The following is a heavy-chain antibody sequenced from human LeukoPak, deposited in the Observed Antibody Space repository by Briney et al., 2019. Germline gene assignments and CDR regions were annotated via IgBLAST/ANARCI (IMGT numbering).Heavy chain of an antibody. CDR1: GGSTTTSNSY. V-gene: IGHV4-39*01. Sequence: SETLSLTCTVSGGSTTTSNSYWGWIRQPPGKDLEWIGEINHSGSTYYNPSLKSRVTISVDTSKNQFSLKLSSVTAADTAVYYCACIEWELPRSWGQGTLVTVSS. CDR3: ACIEWELPRS. J-gene: IGHJ4*02. D-gene: IGHD1-26*01. CDR2: INHSGST.